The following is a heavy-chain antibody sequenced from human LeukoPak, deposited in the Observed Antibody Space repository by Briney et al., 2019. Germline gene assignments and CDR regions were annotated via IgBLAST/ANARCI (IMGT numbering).Heavy chain of an antibody. Sequence: ASVKVSCKASGYPFTSYYMHWVRQAPGQGLEWMGIINPSGGSTSYAQKFQGRVTMTRDTSTSTVYMELSSLRSEDTAVYYCARGGDIVVVVAATNLGVYWGQGTLVTVSS. D-gene: IGHD2-15*01. CDR1: GYPFTSYY. CDR3: ARGGDIVVVVAATNLGVY. V-gene: IGHV1-46*01. CDR2: INPSGGST. J-gene: IGHJ4*02.